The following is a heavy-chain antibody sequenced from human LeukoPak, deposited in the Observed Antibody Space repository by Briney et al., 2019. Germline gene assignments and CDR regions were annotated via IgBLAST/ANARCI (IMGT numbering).Heavy chain of an antibody. CDR1: GFTFSSYE. CDR2: INSDGSSI. V-gene: IGHV3-74*01. J-gene: IGHJ4*02. CDR3: AVVVVTAIHAY. Sequence: GGSLRLSCAASGFTFSSYEMNWVRQAPGKGLVWVSRINSDGSSISYADSVKGRFTISRDNAKNTLYLQMNSLRAEDTAVYYCAVVVVTAIHAYWGQGTLVTVSS. D-gene: IGHD2-21*02.